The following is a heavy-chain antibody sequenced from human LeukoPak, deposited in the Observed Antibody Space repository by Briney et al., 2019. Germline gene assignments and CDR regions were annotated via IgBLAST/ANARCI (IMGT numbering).Heavy chain of an antibody. D-gene: IGHD2-15*01. V-gene: IGHV4-59*01. CDR3: AREGGGGQNGEYFQH. J-gene: IGHJ1*01. Sequence: PETLSLTCTVSGGSISSYYWSWIRQPPGKGLEWIGYVYYSGSTNYNPSLKSRATISVDTSKNQFSLRLSSVTAADTAVYYCAREGGGGQNGEYFQHWGQGTLVTVSS. CDR1: GGSISSYY. CDR2: VYYSGST.